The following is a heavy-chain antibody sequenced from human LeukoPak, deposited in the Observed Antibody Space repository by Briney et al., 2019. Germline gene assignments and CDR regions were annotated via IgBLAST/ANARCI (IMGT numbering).Heavy chain of an antibody. CDR1: GFTFSSYS. V-gene: IGHV3-21*01. CDR3: ARDQAIAAAGTTWGFDY. Sequence: GGSLRLSCAASGFTFSSYSMNWVRQAPGKGLEWVSSISSSSSYIYYANSVKGRFTISRDNAKNSLYLQMNSLRAEDTAVYYCARDQAIAAAGTTWGFDYWGQGTLVTVSS. D-gene: IGHD6-13*01. CDR2: ISSSSSYI. J-gene: IGHJ4*02.